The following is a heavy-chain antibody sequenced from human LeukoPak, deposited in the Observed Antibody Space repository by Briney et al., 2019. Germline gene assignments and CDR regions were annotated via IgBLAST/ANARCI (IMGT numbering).Heavy chain of an antibody. J-gene: IGHJ3*02. CDR2: IWYDGSNK. D-gene: IGHD5-18*01. CDR3: ARDKGRIQLWLRSDAFDI. Sequence: SCKASGYNFPGYFMHWVRQAPGKGLEWVAVIWYDGSNKYYADSVKGRFTISRDNSKNTLYLQMNSLRAEDTAVYYCARDKGRIQLWLRSDAFDIWGQGTMVTVSS. V-gene: IGHV3-33*01. CDR1: GYNFPGYF.